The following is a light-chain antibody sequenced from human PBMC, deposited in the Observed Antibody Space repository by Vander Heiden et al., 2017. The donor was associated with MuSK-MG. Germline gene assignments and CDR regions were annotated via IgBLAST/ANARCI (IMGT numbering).Light chain of an antibody. CDR3: KQALQTPFT. V-gene: IGKV2-28*01. Sequence: DIVLTQSPLSLPVTPGAPASISCRSSQSLLHSNGYNYLDWYLQKPGQSPQLLIYWGSNRASGVPDRFSGSGSGTDFTLKISRVEAEDVGVYYCKQALQTPFTFGPGTKVDIK. CDR2: WGS. J-gene: IGKJ3*01. CDR1: QSLLHSNGYNY.